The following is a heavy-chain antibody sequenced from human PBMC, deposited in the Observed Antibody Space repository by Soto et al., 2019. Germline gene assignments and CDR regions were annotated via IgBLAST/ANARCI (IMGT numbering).Heavy chain of an antibody. J-gene: IGHJ6*02. D-gene: IGHD2-2*01. Sequence: GGSLRLSCAASGFTFSSYAMHWVRQAPGKGLEWVAVISYDGSNKYYADSVKGRFTISRDNSKNTLYLQMNSLRAEDTADYYWARDGPYHCSSTSCPSYYYYGMDVWGQGTTVTVSS. V-gene: IGHV3-30-3*01. CDR2: ISYDGSNK. CDR3: ARDGPYHCSSTSCPSYYYYGMDV. CDR1: GFTFSSYA.